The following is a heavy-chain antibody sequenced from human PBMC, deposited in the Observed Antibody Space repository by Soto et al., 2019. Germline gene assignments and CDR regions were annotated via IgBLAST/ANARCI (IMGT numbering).Heavy chain of an antibody. Sequence: GGSLRLSCAASGFTFSGSAMHWVRQASGKGLEWVGRIRSKANSYATAYAASVKGRFTISRDDSKNTAYLQMNSLKTEDTAAYYCAASGELPSMDVWGQGTTVTVSS. CDR1: GFTFSGSA. D-gene: IGHD1-26*01. CDR3: AASGELPSMDV. J-gene: IGHJ6*02. CDR2: IRSKANSYAT. V-gene: IGHV3-73*01.